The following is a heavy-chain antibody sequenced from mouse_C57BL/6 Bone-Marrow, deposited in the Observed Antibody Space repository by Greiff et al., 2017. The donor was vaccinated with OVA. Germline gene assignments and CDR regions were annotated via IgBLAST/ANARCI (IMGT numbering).Heavy chain of an antibody. D-gene: IGHD2-2*01. J-gene: IGHJ4*01. Sequence: LVESGAELVRPGTSVKVSCKASGYAFTNYLIEWVKQRPGQGLEWIGVINPGSGGTNYNEKFKGKATLTADKSSSTAYMQLSSLTSEDSAVYFCARDMVTTGNYYAMDYWGQGTSVTVSS. CDR2: INPGSGGT. CDR3: ARDMVTTGNYYAMDY. CDR1: GYAFTNYL. V-gene: IGHV1-54*01.